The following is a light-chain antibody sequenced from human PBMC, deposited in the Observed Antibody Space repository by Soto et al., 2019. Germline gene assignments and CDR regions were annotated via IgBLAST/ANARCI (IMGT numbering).Light chain of an antibody. J-gene: IGLJ1*01. Sequence: QSVLTQPPSVSGTPGQRVTISCSGGISNIATNYVHWFQQLPGTAPKVLSNRYNQRPSGVPDRFSGSKSGTSASLAIRGLRSEDEAEYYCAAWDDTVRSYVFGTGTKLTVL. CDR1: ISNIATNY. CDR3: AAWDDTVRSYV. CDR2: RYN. V-gene: IGLV1-47*01.